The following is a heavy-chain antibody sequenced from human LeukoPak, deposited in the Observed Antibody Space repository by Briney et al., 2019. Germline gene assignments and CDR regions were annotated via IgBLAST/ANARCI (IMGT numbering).Heavy chain of an antibody. CDR3: ATQYGDYVYYSDY. Sequence: GASVKVSCKASGYTFTGYYLHWVRQAPGQGLEWMGWINPNSGGTNYAQKFQGRVTMTRDTSISTAYMELSRLRSDDTAVYYCATQYGDYVYYSDYWGQGTLVTVSS. J-gene: IGHJ4*02. V-gene: IGHV1-2*02. CDR1: GYTFTGYY. CDR2: INPNSGGT. D-gene: IGHD4-17*01.